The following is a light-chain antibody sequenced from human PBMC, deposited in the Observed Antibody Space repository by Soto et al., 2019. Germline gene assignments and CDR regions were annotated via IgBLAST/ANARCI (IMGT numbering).Light chain of an antibody. Sequence: EIVLTQSPGTLSLSPGERATLSCRASQSVIGRHLAWYQHKPGQAPRLPIYGVSTRVTGIPDRFTGSGSGTDFTLTISRLEPEDFAVYYCQQYGSSPPWTFGQGTKVDIK. V-gene: IGKV3-20*01. CDR2: GVS. CDR1: QSVIGRH. J-gene: IGKJ1*01. CDR3: QQYGSSPPWT.